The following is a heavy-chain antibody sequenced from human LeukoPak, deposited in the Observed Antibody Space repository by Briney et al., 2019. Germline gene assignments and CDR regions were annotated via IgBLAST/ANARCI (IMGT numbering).Heavy chain of an antibody. Sequence: GGSLRLSCAASGFTFSSYSMNWVRQAPGKGLEWVSYISSSSSTIYYADSVKGRFTISRDNAKNSLYLQMNSLRAEDTAVYYCARDLLDIVATPGRERPHPTHMDVWGKGTTVTVSS. CDR2: ISSSSSTI. CDR3: ARDLLDIVATPGRERPHPTHMDV. J-gene: IGHJ6*03. CDR1: GFTFSSYS. V-gene: IGHV3-48*01. D-gene: IGHD5-12*01.